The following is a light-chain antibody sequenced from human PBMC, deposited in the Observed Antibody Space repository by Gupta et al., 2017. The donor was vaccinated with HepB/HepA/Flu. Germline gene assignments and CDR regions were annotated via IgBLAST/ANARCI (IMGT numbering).Light chain of an antibody. CDR1: QSVSSN. V-gene: IGKV3-15*01. J-gene: IGKJ1*01. Sequence: EIVMTQFPATLSVSPGERATLSCRASQSVSSNLAWYQQKPGQAPRLLIYGASTRATGIPARFSGSGSGTEFTLTISSLHSEDFAGYYCQQYNNWPPWTFGQGTKVEIK. CDR2: GAS. CDR3: QQYNNWPPWT.